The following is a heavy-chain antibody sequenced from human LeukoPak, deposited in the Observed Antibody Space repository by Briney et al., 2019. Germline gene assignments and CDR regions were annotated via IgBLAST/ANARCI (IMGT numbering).Heavy chain of an antibody. Sequence: ASVKVSCKASGYTFTGYYMHWVRQAPGQGLEWMGWINPSSGGTNSQNLQGRVTMTRDTSISTAYMELSSLRSDDTAVYYCAREHSSSSGKVFDYWGQGTLVTVSS. CDR2: INPSSGGT. CDR1: GYTFTGYY. J-gene: IGHJ4*02. CDR3: AREHSSSSGKVFDY. D-gene: IGHD6-6*01. V-gene: IGHV1-2*02.